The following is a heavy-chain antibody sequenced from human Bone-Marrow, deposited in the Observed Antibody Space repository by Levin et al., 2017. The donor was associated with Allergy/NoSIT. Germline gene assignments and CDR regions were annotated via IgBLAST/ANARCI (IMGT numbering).Heavy chain of an antibody. J-gene: IGHJ5*02. Sequence: SETLSLTCAVYGGSFSGYYWSWIRQPPGKGLEWIGEINHSGSTNYNPSLKSRVTISVDTSKNQFSLKLSSVTAADTAVYYCARVSVTDYDRGTQNWFDPWGQGTLVTVSS. CDR2: INHSGST. CDR1: GGSFSGYY. CDR3: ARVSVTDYDRGTQNWFDP. D-gene: IGHD3-22*01. V-gene: IGHV4-34*01.